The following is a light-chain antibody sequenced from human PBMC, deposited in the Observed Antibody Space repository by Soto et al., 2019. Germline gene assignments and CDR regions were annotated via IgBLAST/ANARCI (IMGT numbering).Light chain of an antibody. V-gene: IGKV1-33*01. CDR3: QQYDNLPLT. CDR1: QDIKNY. Sequence: IQMTQSPSSLSAPAGDRVTITCQASQDIKNYLNWYQQKSGEAPKLLIYDASDLETGVPSRFSGSGSGTDFTFTINSLQPEDIATYYCQQYDNLPLTFGGGTKVDIK. J-gene: IGKJ4*01. CDR2: DAS.